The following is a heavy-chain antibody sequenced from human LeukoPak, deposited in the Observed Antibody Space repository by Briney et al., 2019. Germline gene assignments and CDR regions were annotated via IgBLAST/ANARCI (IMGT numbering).Heavy chain of an antibody. J-gene: IGHJ5*02. CDR2: ISYDGSNK. CDR1: GFTFSSYG. Sequence: GRSLRLSCAASGFTFSSYGMHWVRQAPGKGLEWVAVISYDGSNKYYADSVKGRFTISRDNSKNTLYLQMNSLRAEDTAVYYCAKDDYGDYAGGYNWFDPWGQGTLVTVSS. D-gene: IGHD4-17*01. V-gene: IGHV3-30*18. CDR3: AKDDYGDYAGGYNWFDP.